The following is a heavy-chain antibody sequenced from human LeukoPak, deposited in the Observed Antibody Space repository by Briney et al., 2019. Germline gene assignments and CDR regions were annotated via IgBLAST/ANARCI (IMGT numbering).Heavy chain of an antibody. D-gene: IGHD6-13*01. CDR2: INPNSGGT. CDR1: GYTFTGYY. Sequence: ASVKVSCKASGYTFTGYYMHWVRQAPGQGLEWMGWINPNSGGTNYAQKFQGRVTMTRDTSISTAYMELSRLRSDDTAVYYCARDQEDSSSNWFDPRGQGTLVTVSS. CDR3: ARDQEDSSSNWFDP. V-gene: IGHV1-2*02. J-gene: IGHJ5*02.